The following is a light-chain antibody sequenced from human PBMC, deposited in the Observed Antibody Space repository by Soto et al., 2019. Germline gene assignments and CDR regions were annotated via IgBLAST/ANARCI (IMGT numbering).Light chain of an antibody. V-gene: IGKV3-20*01. CDR2: DAS. Sequence: VLTQSPATLSLSPGERATLSCRASQTVRNNYLAWYQQKPGQAPRLLIYDASSRATGIPDRFSGGGSGTDFTLNLSIMETEEFAVYYCKQFSSYSLPVGGRTKGDIK. CDR1: QTVRNNY. J-gene: IGKJ4*01. CDR3: KQFSSYSLP.